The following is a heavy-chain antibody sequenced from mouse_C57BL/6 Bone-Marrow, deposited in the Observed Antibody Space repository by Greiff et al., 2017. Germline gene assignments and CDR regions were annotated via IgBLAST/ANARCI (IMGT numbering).Heavy chain of an antibody. V-gene: IGHV5-15*01. Sequence: EVHLVESGGGLVQPGGSLKLSCAASGFTFSDYGMAWVRQAPRKGPEWVAFISNLAYSIYYADTVTGRFTISRENAKNTLYLEMSSLRSEDTAMYYCARQGNYAYFDVWGTGTTVTVSS. CDR2: ISNLAYSI. CDR1: GFTFSDYG. CDR3: ARQGNYAYFDV. J-gene: IGHJ1*03. D-gene: IGHD2-1*01.